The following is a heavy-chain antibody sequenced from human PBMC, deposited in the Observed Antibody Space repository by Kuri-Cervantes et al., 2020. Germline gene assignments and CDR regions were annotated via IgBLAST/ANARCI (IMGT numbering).Heavy chain of an antibody. CDR3: ARDYGFRRYYFDY. CDR2: INNDGSNT. Sequence: GGSLRLSCAASGFTFNNYWMHWVRQVPGKGLVWVSRINNDGSNTEYADSVKGRFTMSRDNAKNTLYLQMNSLRAEDTALYYCARDYGFRRYYFDYWGQGILVTVSS. J-gene: IGHJ4*02. CDR1: GFTFNNYW. V-gene: IGHV3-74*01. D-gene: IGHD3-10*01.